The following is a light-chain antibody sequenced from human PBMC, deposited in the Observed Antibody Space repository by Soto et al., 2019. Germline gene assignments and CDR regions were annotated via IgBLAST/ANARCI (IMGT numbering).Light chain of an antibody. J-gene: IGKJ4*01. Sequence: DIVMTQTPLSSPVTLGQPASISCRSSQSLVYSDGNTYLSWLQQRPGQTARILIYKISNRFSGVTDRFSGSGAGTDFTLKISRVEAEDVGIYYCMQATQYPLTFGGGTKVEIK. V-gene: IGKV2-24*01. CDR2: KIS. CDR1: QSLVYSDGNTY. CDR3: MQATQYPLT.